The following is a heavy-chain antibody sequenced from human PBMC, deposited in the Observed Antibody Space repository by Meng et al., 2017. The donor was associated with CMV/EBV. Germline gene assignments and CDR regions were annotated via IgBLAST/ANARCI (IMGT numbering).Heavy chain of an antibody. D-gene: IGHD1-26*01. CDR2: INHSGST. CDR1: GGSFSGYY. V-gene: IGHV4-34*01. J-gene: IGHJ4*02. Sequence: QGEPQQWGAVLLKPSETLALTCAVYGGSFSGYYWSGIRQPPGKGRELIGEINHSGSTNYNPSLKSRVTISVDTSKNQFSLKLSSVTAADTAVYYCARGGGGEWELLHYFDYWGQGTLVTVSS. CDR3: ARGGGGEWELLHYFDY.